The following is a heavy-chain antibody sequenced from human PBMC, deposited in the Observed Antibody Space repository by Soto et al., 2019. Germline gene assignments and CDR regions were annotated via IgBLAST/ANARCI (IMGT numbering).Heavy chain of an antibody. CDR3: LTFKDIVVVHPYGMDV. Sequence: GGSLRLSCAASGFTFSSYAMHWVRQAPGKGLEWVAVISYDGSNKYYADSVKGRFTISRDNSKNTLYLQMNSLRAEDTAVYYCLTFKDIVVVHPYGMDVWGQGTTVTVSS. V-gene: IGHV3-30-3*01. CDR2: ISYDGSNK. J-gene: IGHJ6*02. D-gene: IGHD2-2*01. CDR1: GFTFSSYA.